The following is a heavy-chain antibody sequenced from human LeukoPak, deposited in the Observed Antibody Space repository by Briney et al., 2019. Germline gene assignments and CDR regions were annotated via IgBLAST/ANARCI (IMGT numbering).Heavy chain of an antibody. V-gene: IGHV3-7*01. Sequence: GGSLRLSCAASGLRFTSYWMSWVRQAPGKGLEWVANINQGGNTVNYVDSVKGRVSISRENAKNALFLQMHSLRCEDTAIYYCATTFPYFGDGTCKLGGQGAQVTVSS. D-gene: IGHD2-15*01. CDR1: GLRFTSYW. CDR2: INQGGNTV. CDR3: ATTFPYFGDGTCKL. J-gene: IGHJ4*02.